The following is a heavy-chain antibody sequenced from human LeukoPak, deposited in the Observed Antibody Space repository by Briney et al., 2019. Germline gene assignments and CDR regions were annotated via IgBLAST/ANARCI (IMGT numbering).Heavy chain of an antibody. J-gene: IGHJ6*03. CDR3: ARNSLRTALYYMDV. CDR2: INNDGTAT. V-gene: IGHV3-74*01. Sequence: GGSLTLSCAASGFTFSAYWMHWVRQVPGKGLVWVSRINNDGTATFFADSVKGRFTISRDNAKNTLYLQMNSLRAEDTAVYYCARNSLRTALYYMDVWGQGTTVTVSS. CDR1: GFTFSAYW.